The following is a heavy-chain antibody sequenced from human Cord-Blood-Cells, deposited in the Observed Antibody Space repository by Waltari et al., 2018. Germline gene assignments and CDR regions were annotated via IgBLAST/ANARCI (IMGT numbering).Heavy chain of an antibody. CDR3: VRTYYYDSSGYSPFDY. D-gene: IGHD3-22*01. CDR2: IYPGDSDT. J-gene: IGHJ4*02. V-gene: IGHV5-51*01. Sequence: EVQLVQSGAEVKKPGESLKISCKGSGYSFTSYWIGWVRQMPGKGLEWMGIIYPGDSDTRYSPSFQGQVTISADKSISTAYLQWSSLKASDTAMYYCVRTYYYDSSGYSPFDYWGQGTLVTVSS. CDR1: GYSFTSYW.